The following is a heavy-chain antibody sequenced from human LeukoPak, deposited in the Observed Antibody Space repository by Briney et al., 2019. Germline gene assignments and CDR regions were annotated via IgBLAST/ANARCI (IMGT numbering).Heavy chain of an antibody. D-gene: IGHD3-9*01. Sequence: GESLKISCKGSGYSFTSYWIGWVRQMPGKGLEWMGIIYPGDSDTRYSPSFQGQVTISADKSVSTAYLQWSSLKASDTAMYYCARSLAYYDILTGYYSSWFDPWGQGTLVTVSS. J-gene: IGHJ5*02. CDR3: ARSLAYYDILTGYYSSWFDP. CDR1: GYSFTSYW. CDR2: IYPGDSDT. V-gene: IGHV5-51*01.